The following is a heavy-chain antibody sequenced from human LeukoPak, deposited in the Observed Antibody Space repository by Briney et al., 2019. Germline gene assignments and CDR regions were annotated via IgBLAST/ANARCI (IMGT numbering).Heavy chain of an antibody. CDR2: ISYDGSNK. V-gene: IGHV3-30-3*01. CDR1: GFTFSSYA. D-gene: IGHD5-18*01. J-gene: IGHJ6*02. Sequence: GGSLRLSCAASGFTFSSYAMHWVRQAPGKGLEWVAVISYDGSNKYYADSVKGRFTMSRDNSKNTLYLQINSLRDEDTAAYYCARVSGRIQIWPQPFGDGMDVWGQRTTVTVSS. CDR3: ARVSGRIQIWPQPFGDGMDV.